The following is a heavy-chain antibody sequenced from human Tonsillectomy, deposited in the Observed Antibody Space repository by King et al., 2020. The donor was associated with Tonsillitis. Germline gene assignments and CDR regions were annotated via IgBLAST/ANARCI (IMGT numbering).Heavy chain of an antibody. V-gene: IGHV4-59*01. Sequence: VQLQESGPGLVKPSDTLSLTCTVSGGSISDYYWSWIRQPPGKGLEWIGYIHYTGSTHSSPSLNSRVTMSVDTSKNQFSLKLSSVTAADTAVFYCARAWDYALYYFDYWGQGTLVTVSS. CDR1: GGSISDYY. CDR2: IHYTGST. CDR3: ARAWDYALYYFDY. J-gene: IGHJ4*02. D-gene: IGHD2-2*01.